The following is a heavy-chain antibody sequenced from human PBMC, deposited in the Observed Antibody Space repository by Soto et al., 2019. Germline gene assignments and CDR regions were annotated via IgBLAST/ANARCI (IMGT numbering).Heavy chain of an antibody. V-gene: IGHV1-69*08. CDR1: GGTFSSYT. J-gene: IGHJ4*02. D-gene: IGHD2-15*01. Sequence: QVQLVQSGAEVKKPGSSVKVSCKASGGTFSSYTISWVRQAPGQGLEWMGRIIPILGIANYAQKLQGRVTITADKSTSTAYMELSSLRSEDTAVYYCAREIYCSGGSCRDYWGQGTLVTVSS. CDR3: AREIYCSGGSCRDY. CDR2: IIPILGIA.